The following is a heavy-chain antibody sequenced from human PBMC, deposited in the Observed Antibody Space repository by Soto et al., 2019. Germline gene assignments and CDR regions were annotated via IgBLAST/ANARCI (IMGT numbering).Heavy chain of an antibody. Sequence: EVQLEESGGGLVQPGGSLRLSCAASGFTFSSYSMTWVRQAPGRGLEWLSYITSSSTTIYYADSLKGRFTISRDNAKNSLYLQMNTLRAEDTSVYYCARVRGYCSRTTCPVGEGFDIWGQGTMVTVSS. CDR2: ITSSSTTI. CDR3: ARVRGYCSRTTCPVGEGFDI. V-gene: IGHV3-48*01. D-gene: IGHD2-2*01. J-gene: IGHJ3*02. CDR1: GFTFSSYS.